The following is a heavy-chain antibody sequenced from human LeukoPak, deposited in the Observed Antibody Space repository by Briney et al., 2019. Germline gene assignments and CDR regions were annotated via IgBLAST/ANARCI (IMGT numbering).Heavy chain of an antibody. D-gene: IGHD3-22*01. CDR2: IYYSGST. Sequence: SETLSLTCTVSGGSISSYYWSWIRQPPGKGLEWIGYIYYSGSTNYNPSLKSRVTISVDTSKNQFSLKLSSVTAADTAVYYCASSPYYYDSSGYYYVFDYWGQGTLVTVSS. CDR1: GGSISSYY. V-gene: IGHV4-59*01. CDR3: ASSPYYYDSSGYYYVFDY. J-gene: IGHJ4*02.